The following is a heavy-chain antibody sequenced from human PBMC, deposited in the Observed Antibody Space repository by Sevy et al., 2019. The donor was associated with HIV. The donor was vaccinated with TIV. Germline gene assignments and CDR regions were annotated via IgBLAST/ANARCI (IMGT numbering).Heavy chain of an antibody. CDR1: GFTFSSYW. CDR3: ARDRSGSYYVSDNWFDP. J-gene: IGHJ5*02. CDR2: IKSDGSST. Sequence: GGYLRLSCAASGFTFSSYWMHWVRQVPGKGLVWVSRIKSDGSSTSYTDSVKGRFTISRDNAKNTLYLQMNSLRAEDTAVYYCARDRSGSYYVSDNWFDPWGHGTLVTVSS. V-gene: IGHV3-74*01. D-gene: IGHD1-26*01.